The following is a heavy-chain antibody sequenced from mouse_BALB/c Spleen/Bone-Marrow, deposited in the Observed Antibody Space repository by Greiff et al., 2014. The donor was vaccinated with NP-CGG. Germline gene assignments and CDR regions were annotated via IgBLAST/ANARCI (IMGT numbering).Heavy chain of an antibody. CDR3: AKGTAYGNSFAY. CDR2: ISYSGST. V-gene: IGHV3-2*02. J-gene: IGHJ3*01. Sequence: EVKLVESGPGLVKPSQSLSLTCTVTGYSITSDYACNWIRQFPGNKLEWMGYISYSGSTSYNPSLKSRISITRDTSKTQFFLQLNSVTTEDTATYYCAKGTAYGNSFAYWGQGTLVTVSA. D-gene: IGHD2-10*02. CDR1: GYSITSDYA.